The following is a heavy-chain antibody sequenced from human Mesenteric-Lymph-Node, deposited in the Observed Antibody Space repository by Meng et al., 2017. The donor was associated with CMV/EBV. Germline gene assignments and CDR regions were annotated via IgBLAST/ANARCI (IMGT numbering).Heavy chain of an antibody. CDR2: TYYRSKWYN. Sequence: SQTLSLTCAISGDSVSTNSASWNWIRQSPSRGLEWLGRTYYRSKWYNDYAVSVKSRITINPDTSQNQFSLQLNSVTPEDTAVYYCARVTCSSASCYRYCEAMDVWGQGTTVTVSS. CDR3: ARVTCSSASCYRYCEAMDV. CDR1: GDSVSTNSAS. D-gene: IGHD2-2*01. V-gene: IGHV6-1*01. J-gene: IGHJ6*02.